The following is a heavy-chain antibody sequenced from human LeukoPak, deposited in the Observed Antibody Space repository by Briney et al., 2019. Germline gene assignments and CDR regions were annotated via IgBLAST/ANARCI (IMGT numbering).Heavy chain of an antibody. CDR2: IIPIFGTA. Sequence: ASVKVSCKASVGTFSSYAISWVRQAPGQGLEWMGGIIPIFGTAKYAQKFQGRVTITADESTRTAYMELSSLRSEDTAVYYGARGPEYYYDSWFDPWGQGTLVTVSS. D-gene: IGHD3-22*01. CDR1: VGTFSSYA. CDR3: ARGPEYYYDSWFDP. J-gene: IGHJ5*02. V-gene: IGHV1-69*13.